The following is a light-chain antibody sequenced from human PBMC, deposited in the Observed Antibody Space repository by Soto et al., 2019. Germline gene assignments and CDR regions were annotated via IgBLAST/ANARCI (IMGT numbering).Light chain of an antibody. CDR1: QRFTND. Sequence: DIQMTQSPSSLSASVGDRVTITCRASQRFTNDLTWYQHKPGKAPKLLIYGASRLQSGVPSRFSGSGSGTDFTLTISSLQPEDFATYYCQESYSSRPTFGGGTRVEIK. V-gene: IGKV1-39*01. CDR3: QESYSSRPT. J-gene: IGKJ4*01. CDR2: GAS.